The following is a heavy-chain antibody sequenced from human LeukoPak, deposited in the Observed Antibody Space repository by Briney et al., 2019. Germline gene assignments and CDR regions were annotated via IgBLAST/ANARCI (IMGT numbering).Heavy chain of an antibody. CDR2: IKQDGSEK. CDR3: ARVNRGRDRHYYYYYMDV. D-gene: IGHD3-22*01. Sequence: GGSLRLSCAASGFTFSSYWMSWVRQAPGKGLEWVANIKQDGSEKYYVDSVKGRFTISRDNAKNSLYLQMNSLRAEDTAVYYCARVNRGRDRHYYYYYMDVWGKGTTVTVSS. J-gene: IGHJ6*03. V-gene: IGHV3-7*01. CDR1: GFTFSSYW.